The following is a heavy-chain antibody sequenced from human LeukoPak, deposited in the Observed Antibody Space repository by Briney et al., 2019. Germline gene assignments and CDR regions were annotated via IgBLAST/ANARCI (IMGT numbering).Heavy chain of an antibody. CDR1: GGSISSYY. D-gene: IGHD1-26*01. Sequence: PSETLSLTCSVSGGSISSYYWSWIRQPPGKGLEWIGYIYYSGSTNYNPSLKSRVTISVDTSKNQFSLKLSSVTAADTAVYYCARHLKIRGSYELDHWGQGTLVTVSS. CDR3: ARHLKIRGSYELDH. J-gene: IGHJ5*02. CDR2: IYYSGST. V-gene: IGHV4-59*08.